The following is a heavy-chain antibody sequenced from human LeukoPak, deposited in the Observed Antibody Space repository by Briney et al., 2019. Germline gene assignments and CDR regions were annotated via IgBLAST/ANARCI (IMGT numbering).Heavy chain of an antibody. CDR2: INPSGGST. D-gene: IGHD3-22*01. CDR3: ARESRDYDSSGYYGY. J-gene: IGHJ4*02. CDR1: GYTFTSYY. Sequence: ASVKVSCKASGYTFTSYYMHWVRQAPGQGLEWMGIINPSGGSTSYAQKFQGRVTMTRGTSTSTVYMELSSLRSEDTAVYYCARESRDYDSSGYYGYWGQGTLVTVSS. V-gene: IGHV1-46*01.